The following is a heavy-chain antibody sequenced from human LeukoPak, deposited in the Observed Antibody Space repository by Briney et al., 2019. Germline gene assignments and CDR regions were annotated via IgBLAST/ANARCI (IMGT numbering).Heavy chain of an antibody. CDR2: IKKEGSEK. D-gene: IGHD6-13*01. Sequence: GGSLRLSCAASGFNFSNYWMSWVRQAPGRGGEWVANIKKEGSEKNYVDSVKGRFTISRDNAKTSLYLQMNSLRAEETAVYYCAREVYSSSFRFDPWGQGTLVTVSS. CDR1: GFNFSNYW. J-gene: IGHJ5*02. CDR3: AREVYSSSFRFDP. V-gene: IGHV3-7*01.